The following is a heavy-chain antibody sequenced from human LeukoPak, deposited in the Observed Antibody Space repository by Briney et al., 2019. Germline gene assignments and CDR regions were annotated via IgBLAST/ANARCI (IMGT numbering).Heavy chain of an antibody. CDR1: GFIFSQYS. CDR3: AKDRGGGRSGYYLFDY. CDR2: ISGSGGST. J-gene: IGHJ4*02. V-gene: IGHV3-23*01. D-gene: IGHD3-22*01. Sequence: GGSLRLSCAASGFIFSQYSMNWVRQAPGKGLEWVSAISGSGGSTYYADSVKGRFTISRDNSKNTLYLQMNSLRAEDTAVYYCAKDRGGGRSGYYLFDYWGQGTLVTVSS.